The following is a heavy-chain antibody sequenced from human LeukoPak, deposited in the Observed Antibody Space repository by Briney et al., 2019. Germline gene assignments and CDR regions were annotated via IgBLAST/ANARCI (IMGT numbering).Heavy chain of an antibody. CDR3: ADYRKPQGLDY. D-gene: IGHD1-14*01. J-gene: IGHJ4*02. CDR2: ISNDGDDT. V-gene: IGHV3-23*01. CDR1: GFSFGTYA. Sequence: GGSLRLSCVVSGFSFGTYAASWVRQAPGKGLEWVSAISNDGDDTYYADSVKGRFTISRDNSKNTLYPQMDSLRAEDTAVYYCADYRKPQGLDYWGQGTLVTVSS.